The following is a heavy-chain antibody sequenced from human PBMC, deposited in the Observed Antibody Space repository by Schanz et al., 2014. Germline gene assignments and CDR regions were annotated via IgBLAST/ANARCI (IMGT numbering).Heavy chain of an antibody. CDR2: IIPILDIT. J-gene: IGHJ4*02. V-gene: IGHV1-69*04. CDR3: ARAGQDYSDSSGYATYYVGN. D-gene: IGHD3-22*01. Sequence: QVPLVQSGAEVKKPGSSVKVSCKASGGTFSSFAIFWVRQAPGQGLEWIGTIIPILDITNYAQKFQGRVTITADKSTSTAYMELSNLRSEDTAVYYCARAGQDYSDSSGYATYYVGNWGQGTLVTVSS. CDR1: GGTFSSFA.